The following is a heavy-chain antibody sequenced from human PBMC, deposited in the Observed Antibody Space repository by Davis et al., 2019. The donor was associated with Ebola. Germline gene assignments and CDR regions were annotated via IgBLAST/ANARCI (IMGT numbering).Heavy chain of an antibody. CDR1: GYTFTGYY. CDR3: ASTGHTKYCTNGVCWRYNWFDP. V-gene: IGHV1-2*04. D-gene: IGHD2-8*01. CDR2: INPNSGGT. J-gene: IGHJ5*02. Sequence: AASVKVSCKASGYTFTGYYMHWVRQAPGQGLEWMGWINPNSGGTNYAQKFQGWVTMTRDTSTSTVYMELSSLRSEDTAVYYCASTGHTKYCTNGVCWRYNWFDPWGQGTLVTVSS.